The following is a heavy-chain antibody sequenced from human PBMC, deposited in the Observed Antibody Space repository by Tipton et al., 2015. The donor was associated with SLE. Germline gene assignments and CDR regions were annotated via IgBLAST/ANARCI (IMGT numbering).Heavy chain of an antibody. D-gene: IGHD5-24*01. CDR2: ISGDGDAT. CDR1: GFSFSSHA. V-gene: IGHV3-23*01. Sequence: SLRLSCVASGFSFSSHAVNWARQAPGKGLEWVGAISGDGDATYYADSVKGRFTISRDNSKNTLYLQMNSLGAEDTAVYYCARWIPLTGINVWGQGATVTVSS. CDR3: ARWIPLTGINV. J-gene: IGHJ6*02.